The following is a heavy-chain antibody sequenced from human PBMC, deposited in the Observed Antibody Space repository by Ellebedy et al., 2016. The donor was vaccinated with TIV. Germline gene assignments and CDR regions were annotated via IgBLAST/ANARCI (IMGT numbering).Heavy chain of an antibody. CDR1: GFSFSGAW. V-gene: IGHV3-15*01. CDR2: IRGDGGTI. CDR3: TTFGRTSGD. Sequence: GGSLRLSCVGSGFSFSGAWMSWVRQAPGKGLQWVGRIRGDGGTIDHAELAKGRFSISRDESKNTVYLEMSSLKAEDTGVYFCTTFGRTSGDWGQGTQVTVSS. J-gene: IGHJ4*02. D-gene: IGHD3-3*01.